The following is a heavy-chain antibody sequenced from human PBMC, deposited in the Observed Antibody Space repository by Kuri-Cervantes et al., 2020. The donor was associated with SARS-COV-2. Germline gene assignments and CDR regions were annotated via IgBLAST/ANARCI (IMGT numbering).Heavy chain of an antibody. CDR3: AWDPLVTIFGVVLLSYYFDD. Sequence: GESLKISCAASGFTFSSYAMHWVRQAPGKGLEWVAVISYDGSNKYYADSVEGRFTISRDNSNNTLYLQMNSLRAEGTAVYYCAWDPLVTIFGVVLLSYYFDDWGQGTLVTVSS. V-gene: IGHV3-30*04. J-gene: IGHJ4*02. D-gene: IGHD3-3*01. CDR1: GFTFSSYA. CDR2: ISYDGSNK.